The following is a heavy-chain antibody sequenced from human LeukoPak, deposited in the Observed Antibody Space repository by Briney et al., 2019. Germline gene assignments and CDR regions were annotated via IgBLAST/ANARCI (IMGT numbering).Heavy chain of an antibody. D-gene: IGHD1-26*01. V-gene: IGHV1-69*13. CDR2: IIPIFGTA. CDR3: AREEGADTGSYSISN. CDR1: GGTFSSYA. Sequence: SVKVSCKASGGTFSSYAISWVRQAPGQGLEWMGGIIPIFGTANYAQKFQGRVTITADESTSTAYMELSSLRSEDTAVYYCAREEGADTGSYSISNWGQGTLVTVSS. J-gene: IGHJ4*02.